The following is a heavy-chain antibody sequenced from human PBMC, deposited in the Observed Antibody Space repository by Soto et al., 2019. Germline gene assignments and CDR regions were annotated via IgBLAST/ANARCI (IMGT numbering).Heavy chain of an antibody. V-gene: IGHV1-46*01. CDR2: INPGGGIT. CDR3: ASSPAFSSSWYGIPPDPSHGMDV. D-gene: IGHD6-13*01. J-gene: IGHJ6*02. Sequence: QMQLVQSGAEVKRPGASVRVSCESSGSTFTTFSIPWVDQPPGQGLGWMGLINPGGGITNFAQRFQGRVTMTRDMSTNTHYMELSSLKSDDTAVYYCASSPAFSSSWYGIPPDPSHGMDVWGQGTTVTVS. CDR1: GSTFTTFS.